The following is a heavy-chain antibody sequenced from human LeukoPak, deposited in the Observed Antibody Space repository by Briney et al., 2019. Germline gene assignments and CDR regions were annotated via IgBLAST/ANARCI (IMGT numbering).Heavy chain of an antibody. CDR2: IYTSGST. CDR3: ARDEGWELPNWFDP. Sequence: SATLSLTCTDSGDSISSYYWSWIRQPAGKGLEWIGRIYTSGSTNYNPSHTSRVTMSVDTSKNQFSLKLSSVTAADTAVYYCARDEGWELPNWFDPWGQGTLVTVSS. J-gene: IGHJ5*02. CDR1: GDSISSYY. V-gene: IGHV4-4*07. D-gene: IGHD1-26*01.